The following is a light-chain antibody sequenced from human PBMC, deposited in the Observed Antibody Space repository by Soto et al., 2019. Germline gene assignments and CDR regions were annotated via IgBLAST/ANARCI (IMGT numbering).Light chain of an antibody. CDR2: WAS. J-gene: IGKJ2*01. CDR1: QSVLYSSNNKNY. Sequence: DIVMTQSPDSLAVSLGERATINCKSSQSVLYSSNNKNYLAWYQQKPGQPPKLPIYWASTRESGVPDRFSGSGSGTDFTPTISSLQAEDVAVYYCQQYYSTPYTFGQGTKVDIK. CDR3: QQYYSTPYT. V-gene: IGKV4-1*01.